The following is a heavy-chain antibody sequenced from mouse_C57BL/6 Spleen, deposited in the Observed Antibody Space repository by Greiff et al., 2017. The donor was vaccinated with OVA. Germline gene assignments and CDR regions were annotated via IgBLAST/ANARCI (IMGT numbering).Heavy chain of an antibody. CDR2: IHPSDSDT. D-gene: IGHD1-1*01. J-gene: IGHJ4*01. Sequence: QVQLQQPGAELVKPGASVKVSCKASGYTFTSYWMHWVKQRPGQGLEWIGRIHPSDSDTKYNQKFKGKATLTVDKSSSTAYMQLSSLTSEDSAVYYCAITVFYYGSSYVYYYAMDYWGQGTSVTVSS. CDR1: GYTFTSYW. V-gene: IGHV1-74*01. CDR3: AITVFYYGSSYVYYYAMDY.